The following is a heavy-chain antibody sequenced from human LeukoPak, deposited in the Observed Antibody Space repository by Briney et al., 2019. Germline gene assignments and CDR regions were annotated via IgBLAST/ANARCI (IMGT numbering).Heavy chain of an antibody. V-gene: IGHV5-51*01. CDR2: IYPGDSDT. CDR1: GYIFTSYW. Sequence: GESLKISCKGSGYIFTSYWIGWVRQIPGKGLEWMGIIYPGDSDTRYSPSFQGQVTTSADKSISTAYLQWSSLKASDTAMYYCARQVNRAAPYVSWGQGTLVTVSS. CDR3: ARQVNRAAPYVS. J-gene: IGHJ1*01. D-gene: IGHD3-16*01.